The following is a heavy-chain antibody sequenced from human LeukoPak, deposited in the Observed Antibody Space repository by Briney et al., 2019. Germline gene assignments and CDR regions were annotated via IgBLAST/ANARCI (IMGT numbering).Heavy chain of an antibody. CDR3: VRAWYYFDY. CDR1: GFTFSSYG. CDR2: IKQDGSER. Sequence: PGGSLRLSCAASGFTFSSYGMHWVRQAPGKGLEWVANIKQDGSERYYVDSVKGRFTISRDNAKNSLYLQMNSLRDEDTAVYYCVRAWYYFDYWGQGTLVTVSS. J-gene: IGHJ4*02. V-gene: IGHV3-7*01.